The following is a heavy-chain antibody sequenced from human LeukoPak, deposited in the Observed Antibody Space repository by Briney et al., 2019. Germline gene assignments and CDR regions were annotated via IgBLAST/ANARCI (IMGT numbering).Heavy chain of an antibody. Sequence: GESLKISCKGSGYSYSSYWIGWVRQMPGKGLEWMGIIYPGDSDTRYSPSFQGQVTISADKSISIAYLQWSSLKASDTAMYYCTALDCSGGSCSSTGFDYCGQGTLVTASS. D-gene: IGHD2-15*01. J-gene: IGHJ4*02. CDR2: IYPGDSDT. CDR3: TALDCSGGSCSSTGFDY. V-gene: IGHV5-51*01. CDR1: GYSYSSYW.